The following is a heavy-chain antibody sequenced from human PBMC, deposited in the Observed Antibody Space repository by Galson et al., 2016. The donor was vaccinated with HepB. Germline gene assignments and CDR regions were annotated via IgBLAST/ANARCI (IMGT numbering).Heavy chain of an antibody. CDR3: AHLGGNSASCFEH. J-gene: IGHJ1*01. Sequence: PALVKPTQTLTLTCTFSGFSLNSGGEGVGWIRQPPGKALEWLALIYWDGEERYRPALQNGLTISKDTSKNQVVLTMTNMDAVDTGTYFCAHLGGNSASCFEHWGQGARVAVSA. V-gene: IGHV2-5*02. CDR1: GFSLNSGGEG. D-gene: IGHD2-2*01. CDR2: IYWDGEE.